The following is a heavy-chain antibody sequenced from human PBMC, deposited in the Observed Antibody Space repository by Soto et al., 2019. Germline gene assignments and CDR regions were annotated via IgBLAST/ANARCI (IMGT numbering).Heavy chain of an antibody. D-gene: IGHD3-22*01. J-gene: IGHJ5*01. CDR2: INHSGST. CDR3: AKDAYYNSSRYSLDS. CDR1: GGPFSGYY. Sequence: SETLSLTCAVYGGPFSGYYGTWIRQPPGTGLEWIGEINHSGSTNYNPSLKSRVTISVDNSRNTIYLQMNSLRAVDTAVYYCAKDAYYNSSRYSLDSWGQGALVTVSS. V-gene: IGHV4-34*01.